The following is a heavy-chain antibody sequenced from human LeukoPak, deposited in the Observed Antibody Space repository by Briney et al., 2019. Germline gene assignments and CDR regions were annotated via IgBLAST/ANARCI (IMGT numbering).Heavy chain of an antibody. CDR1: GFTFDDYG. CDR3: ARDIPDYYDSSGYYYQAFDI. V-gene: IGHV3-20*04. J-gene: IGHJ3*02. D-gene: IGHD3-22*01. Sequence: AGGSLRPSCAASGFTFDDYGMSWVRQAPGKGLEWVSGINWNGGSTGYADSVKGRFTISRDNAKNSLYLQMNSLRAEDTALYYCARDIPDYYDSSGYYYQAFDIWGQGTMVTVSS. CDR2: INWNGGST.